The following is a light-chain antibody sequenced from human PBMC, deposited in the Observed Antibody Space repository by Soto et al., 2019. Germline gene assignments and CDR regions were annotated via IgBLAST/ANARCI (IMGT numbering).Light chain of an antibody. CDR3: QQYCSTPRT. Sequence: DIVMTQSPDSLAVSLGERATINCKSSQSVLYSSNNKNYLAWYQQKPGQPPKLLIYSASTRESGVPDRFSGSVSGSESALSVSSLHAEDVAVYYCQQYCSTPRTFGQGTKVEIK. CDR2: SAS. J-gene: IGKJ1*01. V-gene: IGKV4-1*01. CDR1: QSVLYSSNNKNY.